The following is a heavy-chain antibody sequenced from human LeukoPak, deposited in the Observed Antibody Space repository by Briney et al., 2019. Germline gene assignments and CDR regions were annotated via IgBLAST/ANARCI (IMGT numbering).Heavy chain of an antibody. CDR3: ARDSYYYDSSGYYNWFDP. V-gene: IGHV4-59*11. D-gene: IGHD3-22*01. CDR1: GGSISSHY. J-gene: IGHJ5*02. CDR2: IYYSGST. Sequence: SETLSLTCTVSGGSISSHYWSWIRQPPGKRLEWIGYIYYSGSTNYNPSLKSRVTISVDTSKNQFSLKLSSVTAADTAVYYCARDSYYYDSSGYYNWFDPWGQGTLVTVSS.